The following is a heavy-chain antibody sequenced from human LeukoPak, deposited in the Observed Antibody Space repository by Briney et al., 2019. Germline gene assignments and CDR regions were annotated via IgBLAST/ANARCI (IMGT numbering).Heavy chain of an antibody. CDR1: GGSISSYY. J-gene: IGHJ4*02. Sequence: SETLSLTXTVSGGSISSYYWSWIRQPAGKGLEWIGRIYTSGSTNYNPSLKSRVTMSVDTSKNQFSLKLSSVTAADTAVYYCASDRGSYYVPGFDYWGQGTLVTVSS. D-gene: IGHD1-26*01. CDR2: IYTSGST. V-gene: IGHV4-4*07. CDR3: ASDRGSYYVPGFDY.